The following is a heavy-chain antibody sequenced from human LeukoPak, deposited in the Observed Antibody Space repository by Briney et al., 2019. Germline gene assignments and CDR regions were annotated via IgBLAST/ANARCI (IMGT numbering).Heavy chain of an antibody. CDR3: SYGTGRTFDY. CDR2: IFWDDDK. V-gene: IGHV2-5*02. D-gene: IGHD1-26*01. Sequence: SGPTLVNPTQTPTLTCTFTGSSLSTSGVGVGWIRQPPGKALQWLALIFWDDDKRYSPSLNSRLTFTKDTSKNQVVLTMTIMDPVDTATYFCSYGTGRTFDYWGQGTLVTVSS. J-gene: IGHJ4*02. CDR1: GSSLSTSGVG.